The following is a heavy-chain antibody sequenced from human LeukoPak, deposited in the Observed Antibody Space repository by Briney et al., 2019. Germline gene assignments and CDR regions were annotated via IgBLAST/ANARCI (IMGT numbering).Heavy chain of an antibody. V-gene: IGHV3-30-3*01. CDR2: ISSDGNNK. CDR1: GFTFNDYA. J-gene: IGHJ4*02. D-gene: IGHD3-9*01. CDR3: ARDPPTYYDILTGHLGY. Sequence: PGGSLRLSCAASGFTFNDYAMHWVRQAPGKGLEWVAVISSDGNNKYYTASVKGRFIISRDNSKNTLYLQMNSLRTEDTAVYYCARDPPTYYDILTGHLGYWGQGTLVTVSS.